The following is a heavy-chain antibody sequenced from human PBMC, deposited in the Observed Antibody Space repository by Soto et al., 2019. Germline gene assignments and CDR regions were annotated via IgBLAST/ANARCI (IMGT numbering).Heavy chain of an antibody. D-gene: IGHD2-2*01. CDR1: PDSLNGHY. Sequence: QVQLQESGPGLMKPSETLSLTCTVSPDSLNGHYWSWLRQTPGKELEWIGYIFYTGKTNYNSSLKSRVTMTLDRFENQFSLQLTSVTSADTAIYYCARGAGIVLVPDAIFDSWGQGTLVTVSS. CDR2: IFYTGKT. J-gene: IGHJ4*02. CDR3: ARGAGIVLVPDAIFDS. V-gene: IGHV4-59*11.